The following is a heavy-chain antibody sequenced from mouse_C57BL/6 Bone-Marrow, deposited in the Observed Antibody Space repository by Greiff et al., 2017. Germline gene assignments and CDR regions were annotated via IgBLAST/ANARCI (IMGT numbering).Heavy chain of an antibody. Sequence: QVQLQQSGAELVKPGASVKMSCKASGYTFTSYWITWVKQRPGQGLEWIGDIYPGSGSTNYNEKFKSKATLTVDTSSSTAYMQLSSLTSEDSAVYYCARITTVVAYYYAMDYWGQGTSVTVSS. CDR2: IYPGSGST. J-gene: IGHJ4*01. V-gene: IGHV1-55*01. CDR1: GYTFTSYW. D-gene: IGHD1-1*01. CDR3: ARITTVVAYYYAMDY.